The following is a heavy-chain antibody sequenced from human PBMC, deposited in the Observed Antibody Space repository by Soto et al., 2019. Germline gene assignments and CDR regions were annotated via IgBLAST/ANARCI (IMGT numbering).Heavy chain of an antibody. Sequence: SETLSLTCTVSGASISCFYWSWIRKSAGKGLEWIGRIYATGTTDYNPSLKSRVMMSVDTSKKQFSLKLRSVTAADTAVYYCVRDGTRTLRDWFDPWGQGISVTVSS. CDR1: GASISCFY. V-gene: IGHV4-4*07. CDR3: VRDGTRTLRDWFDP. J-gene: IGHJ5*02. D-gene: IGHD1-1*01. CDR2: IYATGTT.